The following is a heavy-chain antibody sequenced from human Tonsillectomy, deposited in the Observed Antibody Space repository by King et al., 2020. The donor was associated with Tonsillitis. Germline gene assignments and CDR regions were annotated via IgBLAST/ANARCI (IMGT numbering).Heavy chain of an antibody. CDR2: IYSGGRST. J-gene: IGHJ3*02. CDR3: AKEINFAAGNDAFDI. Sequence: VQLVESGGGLVQPGGSLRLSCAASGLTFSSYAMSWVRQAPGKGLEWVSVIYSGGRSTYYADSVKGRFTISRDDSKNTLYLQMNSLRAEDTALYYCAKEINFAAGNDAFDIWGQGTMVTVSS. CDR1: GLTFSSYA. D-gene: IGHD6-13*01. V-gene: IGHV3-23*03.